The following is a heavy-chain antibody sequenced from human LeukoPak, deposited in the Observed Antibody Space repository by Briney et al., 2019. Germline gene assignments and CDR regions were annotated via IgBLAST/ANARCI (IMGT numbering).Heavy chain of an antibody. CDR1: GFTFSTPW. V-gene: IGHV3-21*01. Sequence: GGSLRLSCVASGFTFSTPWMSWLRQAPGKGLEWVSSISSSSSYIYYADSVKGRFTISRDNAKNSLYLQMNSLRAEDTAVYYCARGALRYFDWSPSGPFDYWGQGTLVTVSS. J-gene: IGHJ4*02. CDR3: ARGALRYFDWSPSGPFDY. D-gene: IGHD3-9*01. CDR2: ISSSSSYI.